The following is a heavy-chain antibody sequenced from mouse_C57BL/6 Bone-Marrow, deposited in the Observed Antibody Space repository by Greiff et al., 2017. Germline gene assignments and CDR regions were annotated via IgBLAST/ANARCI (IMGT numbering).Heavy chain of an antibody. CDR3: ANYYGSRRAMDY. Sequence: VQLVESGAELARPGASVKLSCKASGYTFTSYGISWVKQRTGQGLEWIGEIYPRSGNTYYNKKFKGKATLTADKSSSTAYMELRSLTSEDSAVYFCANYYGSRRAMDYWGQGTSVTGSS. J-gene: IGHJ4*01. V-gene: IGHV1-81*01. CDR1: GYTFTSYG. CDR2: IYPRSGNT. D-gene: IGHD1-1*01.